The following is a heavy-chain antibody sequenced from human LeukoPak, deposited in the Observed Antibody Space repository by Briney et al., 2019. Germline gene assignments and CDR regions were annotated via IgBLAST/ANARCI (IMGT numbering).Heavy chain of an antibody. D-gene: IGHD1-1*01. Sequence: PSETLSLTCTVSGASISGYYWGWIRQSPGKGLEWIGYIHYSGDTNYVPSLKSRVSISVDTSKNQFSLKLTSLTAADTAVYYCVKVGTGTVESWGQGTLVSICS. CDR3: VKVGTGTVES. J-gene: IGHJ4*02. CDR1: GASISGYY. V-gene: IGHV4-59*01. CDR2: IHYSGDT.